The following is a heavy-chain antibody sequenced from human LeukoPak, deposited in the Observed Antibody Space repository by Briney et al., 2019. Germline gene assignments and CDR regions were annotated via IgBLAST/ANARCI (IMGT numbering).Heavy chain of an antibody. V-gene: IGHV3-7*01. CDR1: GFTFSSYG. CDR2: IKQDGSEK. D-gene: IGHD3-22*01. Sequence: GRSLRLSCAASGFTFSSYGMHWVRQAPGKGLEWVANIKQDGSEKYYVDSVKGRFTISRDNAKNSLYLQMNSLRAEDTAVYYCARESSSGYSAFDIWGQGTMVTVSS. CDR3: ARESSSGYSAFDI. J-gene: IGHJ3*02.